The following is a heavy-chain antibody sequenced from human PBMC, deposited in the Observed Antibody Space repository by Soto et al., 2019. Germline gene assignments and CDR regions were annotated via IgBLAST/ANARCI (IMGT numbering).Heavy chain of an antibody. Sequence: EVQLLESGGGLVQPGGSLRLSCAASGFTFSTYAMNWVRQAPGKGLEWVSGIGGSGDSTYYADSVKGRFTVSRDNSKNTLYLQMNSLRAEDTAVFYCAKERSSGWSLDYWGQGTLVTVSS. CDR2: IGGSGDST. CDR3: AKERSSGWSLDY. D-gene: IGHD6-19*01. CDR1: GFTFSTYA. V-gene: IGHV3-23*01. J-gene: IGHJ4*02.